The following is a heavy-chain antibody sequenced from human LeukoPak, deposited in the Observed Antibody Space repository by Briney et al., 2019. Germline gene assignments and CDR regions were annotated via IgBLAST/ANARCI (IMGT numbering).Heavy chain of an antibody. D-gene: IGHD4-17*01. CDR3: ARSTYGDTGPGLLDY. J-gene: IGHJ4*02. V-gene: IGHV3-48*04. Sequence: GGSLRLSCAASGFTFSSYSINWVRQAPGKGLEWVSYISSTSSAIYYADSVKGRFTISRDNAKNSLYLQMNSLRAEDTAVYYCARSTYGDTGPGLLDYWGQGILVTVSS. CDR1: GFTFSSYS. CDR2: ISSTSSAI.